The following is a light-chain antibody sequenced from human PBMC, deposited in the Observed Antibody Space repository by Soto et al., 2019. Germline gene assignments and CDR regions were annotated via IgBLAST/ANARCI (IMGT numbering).Light chain of an antibody. J-gene: IGKJ1*01. V-gene: IGKV1-5*03. Sequence: DIQMTQSPSSLSASVGDRVTITCRASQGIRDDLAWYQQKPGKAPKLLIYKASTLKSGVPSRFSGSGSGTEFTLTISSLQPDEFATYYCQHYNSYSEAVGQGTKVDIK. CDR2: KAS. CDR1: QGIRDD. CDR3: QHYNSYSEA.